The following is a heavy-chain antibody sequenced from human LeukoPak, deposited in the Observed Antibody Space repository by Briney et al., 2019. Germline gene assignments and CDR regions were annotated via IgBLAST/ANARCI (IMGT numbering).Heavy chain of an antibody. V-gene: IGHV3-30*18. CDR3: AKPLYSYGYYFDY. D-gene: IGHD5-18*01. Sequence: GGSLRLSCAASGFTFSSYGMHWVRQAPGKGLEWVAVISYDGSNKYYADSVKGRSTISRDNSKNTLYLQMNSLRAEDTAVYYCAKPLYSYGYYFDYWGQGTLVTVSS. J-gene: IGHJ4*02. CDR1: GFTFSSYG. CDR2: ISYDGSNK.